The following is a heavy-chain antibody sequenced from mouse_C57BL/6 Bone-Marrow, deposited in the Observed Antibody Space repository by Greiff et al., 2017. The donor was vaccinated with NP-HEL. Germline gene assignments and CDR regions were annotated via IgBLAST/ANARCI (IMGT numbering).Heavy chain of an antibody. J-gene: IGHJ2*01. CDR1: GFTFSSYA. CDR2: ISDGGGYT. CDR3: ARDPPDY. V-gene: IGHV5-4*01. Sequence: EVQLVESGGGLVKPGGSLKLSCAASGFTFSSYAMSWVRQTPEKRLEWVATISDGGGYTYYPDNVKGRFTISRDNAKNNLYLQMSHLKSEDTAMYYCARDPPDYWGQGTTLTVSS.